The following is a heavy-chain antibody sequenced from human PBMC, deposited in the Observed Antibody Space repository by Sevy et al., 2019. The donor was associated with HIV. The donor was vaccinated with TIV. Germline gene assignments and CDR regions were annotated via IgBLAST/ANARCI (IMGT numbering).Heavy chain of an antibody. CDR3: ARYYYDSSGYYDYNGMDV. CDR1: GYTFTSYD. D-gene: IGHD3-22*01. J-gene: IGHJ6*02. Sequence: ASVKVSCKASGYTFTSYDINWVRQATGQGLEWMGWMNSNSGNTGYAQKFQGRVTMTRNTSISTAYMELGSLRSEDTAVYYCARYYYDSSGYYDYNGMDVWGQGTTVTVSS. V-gene: IGHV1-8*01. CDR2: MNSNSGNT.